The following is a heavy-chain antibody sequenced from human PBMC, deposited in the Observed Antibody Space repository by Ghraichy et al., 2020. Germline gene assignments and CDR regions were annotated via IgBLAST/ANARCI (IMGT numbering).Heavy chain of an antibody. Sequence: LSLTCAGSGLTFSDYSMNWVRQAPGKGLEWVSSISSSSSYTRYADSVKGRFTISRDNAKNSLYLQMNDLRAEDTAVYYCARRVNTVMGSYYFDYWGQGTLVTASS. J-gene: IGHJ4*02. CDR1: GLTFSDYS. CDR3: ARRVNTVMGSYYFDY. D-gene: IGHD5-18*01. V-gene: IGHV3-21*06. CDR2: ISSSSSYT.